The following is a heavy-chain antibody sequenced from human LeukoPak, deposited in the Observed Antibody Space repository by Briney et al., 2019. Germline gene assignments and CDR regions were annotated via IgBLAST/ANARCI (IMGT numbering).Heavy chain of an antibody. CDR3: AKDRLPSGSRPQAFDY. CDR1: GFTFSSYA. V-gene: IGHV3-23*01. Sequence: GGSLRLSCAASGFTFSSYAMSWVRQAPGKGLEWVSAISGSGGSTYYADSVKGRFTISRDNSKNTLYLQMNSLRAEDTAVYYCAKDRLPSGSRPQAFDYWGQGTLVTVSP. CDR2: ISGSGGST. J-gene: IGHJ4*02. D-gene: IGHD1-26*01.